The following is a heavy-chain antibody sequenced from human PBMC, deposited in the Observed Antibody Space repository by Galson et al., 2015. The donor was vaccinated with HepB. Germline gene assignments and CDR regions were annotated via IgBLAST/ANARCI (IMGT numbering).Heavy chain of an antibody. J-gene: IGHJ4*02. CDR3: AKDSRDYYDSSGYYPN. V-gene: IGHV3-30*18. Sequence: SLRLSCAASGFTFSSYGMHWVRQAPGKGLEWVAVISYDGSNKYYADSVKGRFTISRDNSKNTLYLQMNSLRAEDTAVYYCAKDSRDYYDSSGYYPNWGQGTLVTVSS. CDR2: ISYDGSNK. D-gene: IGHD3-22*01. CDR1: GFTFSSYG.